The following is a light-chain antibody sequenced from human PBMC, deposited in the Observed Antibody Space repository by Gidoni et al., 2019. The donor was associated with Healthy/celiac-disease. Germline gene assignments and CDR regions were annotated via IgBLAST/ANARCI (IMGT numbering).Light chain of an antibody. J-gene: IGKJ2*01. CDR2: DAS. V-gene: IGKV3-11*01. CDR3: QQRGNWPYT. Sequence: EIVLTPSPATLSLSQGDRATLSCRASQSVSSYLAWYQQKPGQAPRLLIYDASNMATGIPPRFSGSGSGTDFTLTISSLEPEDFAVYYCQQRGNWPYTFGQGTKLEIK. CDR1: QSVSSY.